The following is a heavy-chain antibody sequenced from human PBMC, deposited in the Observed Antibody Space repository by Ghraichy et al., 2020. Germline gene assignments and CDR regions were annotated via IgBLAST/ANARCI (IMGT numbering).Heavy chain of an antibody. J-gene: IGHJ6*03. CDR2: INHSGST. V-gene: IGHV4-34*01. CDR3: ARGGCGSSSSCPYYYYYYMDV. D-gene: IGHD6-6*01. CDR1: GGSFSGYY. Sequence: SETLSLTCAVYGGSFSGYYWSWIRQPPGKGLEWIGEINHSGSTNYNPSLKSRVTITVDTSKNQFSLKLSSVTAADTAVYYCARGGCGSSSSCPYYYYYYMDVWGKGTTVTVSS.